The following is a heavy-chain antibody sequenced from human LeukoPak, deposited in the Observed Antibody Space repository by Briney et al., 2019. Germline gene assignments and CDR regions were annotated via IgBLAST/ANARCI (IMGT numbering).Heavy chain of an antibody. Sequence: KESGPTLVKPTQTLTLTCTFSGFSPSTSGMGVGWIRQPPGKALEWLALIYWDDDKRYSPSLKSRLTITKDTSKNQVVLTMTNMDPVDTATYYCALSYDILTGSAFDIWGQGTMVTVSS. J-gene: IGHJ3*02. CDR2: IYWDDDK. D-gene: IGHD3-9*01. V-gene: IGHV2-5*02. CDR1: GFSPSTSGMG. CDR3: ALSYDILTGSAFDI.